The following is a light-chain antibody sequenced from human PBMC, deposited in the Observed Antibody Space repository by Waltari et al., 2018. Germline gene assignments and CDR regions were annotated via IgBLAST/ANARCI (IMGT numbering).Light chain of an antibody. Sequence: QAALTQPPSVSKSLGQAVTLSCTGTSNEVGGYNDVSWYQQSPGTAPRRVIYDVNIRPSGVSDRFSGSKSGKTASLPISGLQAEDEADYYCLSFRGGNTWVFGGGTRLTVL. CDR3: LSFRGGNTWV. V-gene: IGLV2-11*01. CDR2: DVN. J-gene: IGLJ2*01. CDR1: SNEVGGYND.